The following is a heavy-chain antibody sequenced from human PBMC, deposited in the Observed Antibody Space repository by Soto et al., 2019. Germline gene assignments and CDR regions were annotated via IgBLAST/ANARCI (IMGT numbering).Heavy chain of an antibody. CDR3: INNGQWCMEV. J-gene: IGHJ6*03. CDR2: TYSNGKT. D-gene: IGHD1-20*01. CDR1: GGSISGSTW. V-gene: IGHV4-4*02. Sequence: PSETLSLTCVVSGGSISGSTWWSWVRQAPGKGLEWIWQTYSNGKTDYNPSLQSRVASSIDNSKNQLSLRLTSVTAADTAVYYGINNGQWCMEVWGKGTAVTVSS.